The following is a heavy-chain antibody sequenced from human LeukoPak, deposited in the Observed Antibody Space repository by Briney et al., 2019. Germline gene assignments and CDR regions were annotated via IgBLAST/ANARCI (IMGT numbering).Heavy chain of an antibody. J-gene: IGHJ4*02. Sequence: SETLSLTCAVYGGSFSGYYWSWIRQPPGKGLEWIGEINHSGSTNYNPSLKSRVTISVDTSKNQFSLKLSSVTAADTAVYYCARGVRRNFDYWAREPWSPSPQ. CDR1: GGSFSGYY. V-gene: IGHV4-34*01. D-gene: IGHD3-16*01. CDR2: INHSGST. CDR3: ARGVRRNFDY.